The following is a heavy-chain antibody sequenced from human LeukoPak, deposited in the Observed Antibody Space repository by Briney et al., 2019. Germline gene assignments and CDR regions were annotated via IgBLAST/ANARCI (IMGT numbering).Heavy chain of an antibody. J-gene: IGHJ6*02. CDR1: GGSISSGGYS. D-gene: IGHD3-3*01. CDR2: IYHSGST. Sequence: SETLSLTCGVSGGSISSGGYSWSWIRQPPGKGLEWIGYIYHSGSTYYNPSLKSRVTISVDRSKNQFSLKLSSVTAADTAVYYCARGGTIFGVVTSVYGMDVWGQGTTVTVSS. CDR3: ARGGTIFGVVTSVYGMDV. V-gene: IGHV4-30-2*01.